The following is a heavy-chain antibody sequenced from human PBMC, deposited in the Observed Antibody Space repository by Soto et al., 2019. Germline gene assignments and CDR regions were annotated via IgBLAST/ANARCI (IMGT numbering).Heavy chain of an antibody. CDR2: ISPYTGNT. CDR3: VMVDNYVTPTPQDV. CDR1: GYIFVNYG. Sequence: QVQLVQSGDEVKKPGASVKVSCKASGYIFVNYGIAWVRQAPGQGLEWMGWISPYTGNTHSASKVQGRLTMTTDTSTGTSYVALGSLTSDDTAVYYCVMVDNYVTPTPQDVWGQGTTVTVSS. J-gene: IGHJ6*02. D-gene: IGHD3-16*01. V-gene: IGHV1-18*01.